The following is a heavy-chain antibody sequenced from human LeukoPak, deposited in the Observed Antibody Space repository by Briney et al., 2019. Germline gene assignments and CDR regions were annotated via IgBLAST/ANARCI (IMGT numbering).Heavy chain of an antibody. Sequence: SETLSLTCTVSGGSISTHYWSWIRQPPGKGLEWIGYIYHSGSTSYNPSLRSRVTISVDTSKNQFSLKLTSVSAADTAVYFCARDRLDSYYYMDVWGKGTTISVCS. CDR1: GGSISTHY. CDR3: ARDRLDSYYYMDV. J-gene: IGHJ6*03. V-gene: IGHV4-59*11. D-gene: IGHD3-22*01. CDR2: IYHSGST.